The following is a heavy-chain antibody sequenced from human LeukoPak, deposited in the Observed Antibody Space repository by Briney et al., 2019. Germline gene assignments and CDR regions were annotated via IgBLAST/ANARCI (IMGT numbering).Heavy chain of an antibody. D-gene: IGHD1-26*01. J-gene: IGHJ4*02. CDR1: GFTFGLNE. V-gene: IGHV3-21*04. CDR3: AKGDGSYPFDY. CDR2: ISSSSSYI. Sequence: GGSLRLSCAASGFTFGLNEMNWVRQAPGKGLEWVSSISSSSSYIYYADSVKGRFTISRDNSKNTLYLQMNSLRAEDTAVYYCAKGDGSYPFDYWGQGTLVTVSS.